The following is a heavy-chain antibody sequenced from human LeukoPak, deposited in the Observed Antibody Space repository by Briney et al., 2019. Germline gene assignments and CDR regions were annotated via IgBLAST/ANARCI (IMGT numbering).Heavy chain of an antibody. CDR3: ARDRWSYDPQGGFDC. V-gene: IGHV3-7*03. CDR1: GFTFSIYW. D-gene: IGHD3-22*01. CDR2: IKQDGSER. Sequence: GGSLRLSCAASGFTFSIYWMSWVPQAPGKGLEWMANIKQDGSERYYVDSVKGRFTLSRDNAKNSLYLQMNSLRAEDTAVYYCARDRWSYDPQGGFDCWGQGTLVTVSS. J-gene: IGHJ4*02.